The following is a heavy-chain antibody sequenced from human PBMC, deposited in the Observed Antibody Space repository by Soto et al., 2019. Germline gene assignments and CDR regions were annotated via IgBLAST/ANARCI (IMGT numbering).Heavy chain of an antibody. J-gene: IGHJ5*02. CDR2: IYSGGST. CDR1: GFTVSNNY. CDR3: MNRPRA. V-gene: IGHV3-66*01. D-gene: IGHD3-10*01. Sequence: EVQLVESGGGLVQPGGSLRLSCAASGFTVSNNYMSWVRQAPGKGLEWVSVIYSGGSTYYRDSVRGRFVISRDRSENTGYLQMNSLRAEDEGVYYCMNRPRAWGQGTLVTVSS.